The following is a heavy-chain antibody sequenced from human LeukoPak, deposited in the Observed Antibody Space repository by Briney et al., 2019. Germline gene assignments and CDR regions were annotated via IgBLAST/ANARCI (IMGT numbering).Heavy chain of an antibody. CDR1: GFTFSSYG. CDR2: ISSSSSTI. CDR3: ARDAAGAYGVNAFDI. V-gene: IGHV3-48*01. J-gene: IGHJ3*02. D-gene: IGHD3-10*01. Sequence: PGRSLRLSCAASGFTFSSYGMHWVRQAPGKGLEWVSYISSSSSTIYYADSVKGRFTISRDNAKNSLYLQMNSLRAEDTAVYYCARDAAGAYGVNAFDIWGQGTMVTVSS.